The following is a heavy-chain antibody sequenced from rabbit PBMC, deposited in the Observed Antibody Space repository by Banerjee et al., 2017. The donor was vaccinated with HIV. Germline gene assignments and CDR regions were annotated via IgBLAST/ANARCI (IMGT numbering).Heavy chain of an antibody. CDR3: ARSLDATWTIYGYPYYGMDL. V-gene: IGHV1S40*01. J-gene: IGHJ6*01. CDR2: IYAGSSGSS. Sequence: QSLEESGGDLVKPGASLTLTCTASGIDFSSSYWICWVRQAPGKGLEWIACIYAGSSGSSYYASWAKGRFTISKTSSTTVTLQMTSLTAADTATYFCARSLDATWTIYGYPYYGMDLWGQGTLVTVS. CDR1: GIDFSSSYW. D-gene: IGHD6-1*01.